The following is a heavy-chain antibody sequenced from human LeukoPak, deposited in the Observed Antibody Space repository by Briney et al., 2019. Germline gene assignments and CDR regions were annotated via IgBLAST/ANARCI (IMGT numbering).Heavy chain of an antibody. CDR1: GFTFSWYW. D-gene: IGHD6-19*01. CDR3: ARDRGGSGPTTTDL. J-gene: IGHJ4*02. Sequence: GGCLRLSCAVSGFTFSWYWMHWGRRVPGKGLVWVSRINSDGSGTIYADSVKGRFTTSRDNAKNRLYLQMDSLRAHDTAVYYCARDRGGSGPTTTDLWGQGTLVTVSS. V-gene: IGHV3-74*01. CDR2: INSDGSGT.